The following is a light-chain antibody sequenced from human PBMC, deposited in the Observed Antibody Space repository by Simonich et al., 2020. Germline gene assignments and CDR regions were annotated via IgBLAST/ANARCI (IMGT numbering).Light chain of an antibody. Sequence: SYELTQPPSVSVSPGQTASITCSGDKLGAKYAYWYQQKPGQSPVLVIYQDSKRPSGIPGRFSGSNSGNTATLTISGTQAMDEADYYCQAWDSSTVVFGGGTKLTVL. V-gene: IGLV3-1*01. CDR2: QDS. CDR1: KLGAKY. J-gene: IGLJ2*01. CDR3: QAWDSSTVV.